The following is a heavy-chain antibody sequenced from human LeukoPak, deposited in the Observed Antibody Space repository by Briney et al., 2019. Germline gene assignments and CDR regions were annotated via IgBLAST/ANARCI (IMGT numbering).Heavy chain of an antibody. Sequence: PGGSLRLSCVASGFGFSNHGMHWVRQAPGKGLEWVSVVARDGGAKFYADSVKGRFTLSRDNSKNMFFLQMNFLTVEDTAIYYCAREATWGQWYFDHWGQGTPVIVSS. CDR2: VARDGGAK. J-gene: IGHJ4*02. CDR3: AREATWGQWYFDH. V-gene: IGHV3-30*03. D-gene: IGHD6-19*01. CDR1: GFGFSNHG.